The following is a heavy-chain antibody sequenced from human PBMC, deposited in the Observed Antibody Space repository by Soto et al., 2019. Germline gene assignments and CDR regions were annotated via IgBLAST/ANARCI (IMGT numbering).Heavy chain of an antibody. CDR2: ISYDGSNK. V-gene: IGHV3-30-3*01. D-gene: IGHD6-13*01. J-gene: IGHJ6*02. CDR1: GFTFSSYA. CDR3: ARERSSSWTYYGMDV. Sequence: QVQLVESGGGVVQPGRSLRLSCAASGFTFSSYAMHWVRQAPGKGLEWVAVISYDGSNKYYADSVKGRFTISRDNSKNTLYLQMNSLRAEDTAVYYCARERSSSWTYYGMDVWGQGTTVTVSS.